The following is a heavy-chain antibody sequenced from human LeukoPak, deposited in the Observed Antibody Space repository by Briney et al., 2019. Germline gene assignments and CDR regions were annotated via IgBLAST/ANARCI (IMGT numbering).Heavy chain of an antibody. CDR2: IKPDSGAT. Sequence: ASVKVSCKASGYTFTVHYLHWLRQAPGQGLKWMGWIKPDSGATNFAQNFQGRVTMTSDTSINTAYMESSSLTSDDTAMYYCARDHDYGPDYWGQGTLVTVSA. D-gene: IGHD4/OR15-4a*01. CDR3: ARDHDYGPDY. J-gene: IGHJ4*02. CDR1: GYTFTVHY. V-gene: IGHV1-2*02.